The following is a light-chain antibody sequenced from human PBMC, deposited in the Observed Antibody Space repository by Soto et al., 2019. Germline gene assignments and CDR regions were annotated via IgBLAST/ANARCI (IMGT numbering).Light chain of an antibody. V-gene: IGKV3D-11*01. CDR3: PQRSNWPLT. Sequence: EIVLTQSPATLSLSPGERATLSCRASQAIFNYVAWYQQKPGQAPRLLIYDVSTRATGIPARFSGGGFGTDFTLTISSLEPDDFAVYYCPQRSNWPLTFGGGTKVEIK. CDR2: DVS. CDR1: QAIFNY. J-gene: IGKJ4*01.